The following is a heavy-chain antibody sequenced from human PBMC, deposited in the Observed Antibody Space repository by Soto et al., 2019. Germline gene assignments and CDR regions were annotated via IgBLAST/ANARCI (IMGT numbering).Heavy chain of an antibody. J-gene: IGHJ6*02. CDR2: IWYDGSNK. Sequence: SGGSLRLSCAASGFTFSSYGMHWVRQAPGKGLEWVAVIWYDGSNKYYADSVKGRFTISRDNSKNTLYLQMNSLRTEDTAVYYCARDPSNNYYYYYGMDVWGQGTTVTVSS. D-gene: IGHD4-4*01. CDR3: ARDPSNNYYYYYGMDV. V-gene: IGHV3-33*01. CDR1: GFTFSSYG.